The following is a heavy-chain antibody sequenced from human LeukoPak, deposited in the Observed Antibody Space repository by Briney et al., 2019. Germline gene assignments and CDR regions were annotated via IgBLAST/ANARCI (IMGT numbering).Heavy chain of an antibody. J-gene: IGHJ5*02. Sequence: ASVKVSCKVSGYTLTELSMHWVRQAPGKGLEWMGGFDPEDGETIYAQKFQGRVTMTEDTSTDTAYMELSSLRSEDTAVYYCATGPSRDSSGYYLNWFDPWGQGTLVTVSS. D-gene: IGHD3-22*01. CDR2: FDPEDGET. V-gene: IGHV1-24*01. CDR3: ATGPSRDSSGYYLNWFDP. CDR1: GYTLTELS.